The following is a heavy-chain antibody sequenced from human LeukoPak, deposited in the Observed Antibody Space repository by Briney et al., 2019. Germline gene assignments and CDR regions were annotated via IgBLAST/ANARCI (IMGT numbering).Heavy chain of an antibody. CDR1: GYPFNSYD. Sequence: ASVKVSCKASGYPFNSYDINWVRQATGHGLEWMGWINPNSGSTDSAQKFQGRVTMTANTSISTAYMELNNLRSEDTAVYYCVRLVGCGSTNCYSPDNWFDPWGQGTLVTVSS. CDR3: VRLVGCGSTNCYSPDNWFDP. D-gene: IGHD2-2*01. V-gene: IGHV1-8*01. CDR2: INPNSGST. J-gene: IGHJ5*02.